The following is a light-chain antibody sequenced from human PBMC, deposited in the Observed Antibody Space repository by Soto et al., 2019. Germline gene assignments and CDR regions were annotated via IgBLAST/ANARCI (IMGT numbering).Light chain of an antibody. CDR2: DVT. CDR1: SSDIGGYTS. Sequence: QSALTQFPSASGSPGQSVTISCTRNSSDIGGYTSVSWSQQHPGKAPKVMIYDVTKRPSGGPDRFSGSYSRNTPSPTVSARQDEDEDDYYCSSYTDRKNLVFGTGTKV. CDR3: SSYTDRKNLV. V-gene: IGLV2-8*01. J-gene: IGLJ1*01.